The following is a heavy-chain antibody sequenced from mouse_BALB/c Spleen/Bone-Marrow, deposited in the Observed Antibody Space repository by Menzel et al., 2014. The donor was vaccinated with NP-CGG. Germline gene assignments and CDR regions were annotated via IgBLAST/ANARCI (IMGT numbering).Heavy chain of an antibody. CDR1: GFTFSSYT. CDR2: ISSGGSYT. D-gene: IGHD4-1*01. V-gene: IGHV5-6-4*01. J-gene: IGHJ2*01. CDR3: TREDTNWDFDH. Sequence: EVKLVESGGGLVKPGGSLKLSCAASGFTFSSYTMSWVRQTPEKRLEWVATISSGGSYTYYPDSVKGRFTISRDNAKNTLYLQMSSLKSEDTAMYYCTREDTNWDFDHWGQGTTLTVSS.